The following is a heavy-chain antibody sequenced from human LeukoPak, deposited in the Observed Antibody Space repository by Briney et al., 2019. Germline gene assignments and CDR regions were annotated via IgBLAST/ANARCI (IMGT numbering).Heavy chain of an antibody. V-gene: IGHV4-61*05. CDR3: ARADSSPNYYYYGMDV. J-gene: IGHJ6*02. CDR2: IYYSGST. Sequence: SETLSLTCTVSGGSISSSSYYWGWIRRPPGKGLEWIGYIYYSGSTNYNPSLKSRVTISVDTSKNQFSLKLSSVTAADTAVYYCARADSSPNYYYYGMDVWGQGTTVTVSS. D-gene: IGHD6-13*01. CDR1: GGSISSSSYY.